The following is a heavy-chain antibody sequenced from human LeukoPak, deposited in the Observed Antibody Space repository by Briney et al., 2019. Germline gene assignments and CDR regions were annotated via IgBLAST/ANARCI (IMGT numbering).Heavy chain of an antibody. V-gene: IGHV4-59*01. CDR3: ARESVYSGWFDQ. J-gene: IGHJ5*02. D-gene: IGHD1-26*01. CDR1: GGSISGYY. CDR2: IYYRGST. Sequence: PSQTLSLTCTVSGGSISGYYWSWIRQPPGKGLEWIGYIYYRGSTDYNPSLKSRVTISVDTSKNHFSLKLSSVTAADTAVYYCARESVYSGWFDQWGQGTLVTVSS.